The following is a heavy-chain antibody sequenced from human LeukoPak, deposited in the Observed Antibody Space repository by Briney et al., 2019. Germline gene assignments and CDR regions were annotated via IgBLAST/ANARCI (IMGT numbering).Heavy chain of an antibody. CDR3: ARDSLVRYFVTYNWFDP. Sequence: ASVNVSCKASGYTFTSYGISWVRQAPGQGVEWMGWISAYNGNTNYVQKLQGRVTMTTDTSTSTAYMELRSLRSDDTPVYYCARDSLVRYFVTYNWFDPWGQGTLVTVSS. D-gene: IGHD3-9*01. CDR2: ISAYNGNT. J-gene: IGHJ5*02. V-gene: IGHV1-18*01. CDR1: GYTFTSYG.